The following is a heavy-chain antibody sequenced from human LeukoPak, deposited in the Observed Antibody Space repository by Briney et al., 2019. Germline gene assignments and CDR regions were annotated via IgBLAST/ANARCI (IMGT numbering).Heavy chain of an antibody. CDR2: IYTSGST. Sequence: SETLSLTCTVSGGSISSYYWRWIRQPAGKGLEWIGRIYTSGSTNYNPSLKSRVTMSVDASKNQFSLKVSSVTAADTAVYYCATDRRHWGQGTLVTVSS. V-gene: IGHV4-4*07. D-gene: IGHD6-6*01. J-gene: IGHJ4*02. CDR3: ATDRRH. CDR1: GGSISSYY.